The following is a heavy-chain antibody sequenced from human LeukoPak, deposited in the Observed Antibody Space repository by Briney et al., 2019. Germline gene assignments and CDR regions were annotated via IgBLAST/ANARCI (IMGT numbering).Heavy chain of an antibody. CDR1: GGSISSSSYY. CDR2: MYYSGTT. D-gene: IGHD6-13*01. V-gene: IGHV4-39*07. Sequence: SETLSLTCTVSGGSISSSSYYWGWIRQPPGKGLEWIGTMYYSGTTYYNPSLKSRVTISGDTSKTQSSLKLSSVTAADTAVYYCARSLYSSSLYDDYWGQGTLVTVSS. CDR3: ARSLYSSSLYDDY. J-gene: IGHJ4*02.